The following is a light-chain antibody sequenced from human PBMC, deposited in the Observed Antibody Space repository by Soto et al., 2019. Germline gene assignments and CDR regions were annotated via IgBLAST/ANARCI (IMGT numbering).Light chain of an antibody. CDR2: AAS. CDR3: QQSYRTPPIT. J-gene: IGKJ5*01. V-gene: IGKV1-39*01. Sequence: DIHMTQSPSSLSASLGDRVTITFRASQSISSYLNWYQQKPGKAPKLLIYAASSLQSGVPSRFSGSGSGTDFTLTISSLQPEDFATYDCQQSYRTPPITFGQGTRLEIK. CDR1: QSISSY.